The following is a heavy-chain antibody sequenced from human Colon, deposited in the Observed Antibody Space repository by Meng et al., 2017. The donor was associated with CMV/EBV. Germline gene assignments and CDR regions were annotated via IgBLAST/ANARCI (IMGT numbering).Heavy chain of an antibody. V-gene: IGHV4-39*01. CDR3: ARNDCTAVHCYSSDY. J-gene: IGHJ4*02. D-gene: IGHD2-15*01. CDR1: GDSIDNSRYF. CDR2: IYYTGTT. Sequence: SETLSLTCTVSGDSIDNSRYFWGWLRHSPGKGLEWIGNIYYTGTTYSNPSLKSRVTMSVDTSKNQFSLKLTSVTAADTAVYYCARNDCTAVHCYSSDYWGQGTLVTVSS.